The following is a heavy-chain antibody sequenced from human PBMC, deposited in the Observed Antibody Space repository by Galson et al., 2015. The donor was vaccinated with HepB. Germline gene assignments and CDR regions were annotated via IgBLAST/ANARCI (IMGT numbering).Heavy chain of an antibody. CDR3: AKDSGDLGLDYYGSGSYYVFDY. Sequence: SLRLSCAASGFTFSSYAMSWVRQAPGKGLEWVSAIGGSGGSTYYADSVKGRFTISRDNSKNTLYLQMNSLRAEDTAVYYCAKDSGDLGLDYYGSGSYYVFDYWGQGTLVTVSS. V-gene: IGHV3-23*01. J-gene: IGHJ4*02. CDR2: IGGSGGST. CDR1: GFTFSSYA. D-gene: IGHD3-10*01.